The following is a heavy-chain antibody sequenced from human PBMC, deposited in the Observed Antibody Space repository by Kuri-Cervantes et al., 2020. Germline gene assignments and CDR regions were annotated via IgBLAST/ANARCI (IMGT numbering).Heavy chain of an antibody. CDR2: IKEDGSEK. V-gene: IGHV3-7*01. J-gene: IGHJ4*02. Sequence: GESLKISCAASGFRFISYWMTWVRQAPGKGLEWVANIKEDGSEKYYVDSVEGRFTISRDNAENSLYLQMNSLRAEDTAVYYCAREKTKWASTIVYYFDYWGQGTLVTVSS. CDR3: AREKTKWASTIVYYFDY. CDR1: GFRFISYW. D-gene: IGHD5/OR15-5a*01.